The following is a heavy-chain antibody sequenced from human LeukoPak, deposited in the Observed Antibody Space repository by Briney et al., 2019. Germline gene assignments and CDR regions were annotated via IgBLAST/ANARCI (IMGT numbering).Heavy chain of an antibody. D-gene: IGHD1-14*01. J-gene: IGHJ3*02. CDR3: ARLPVDAFDI. V-gene: IGHV3-64*01. CDR2: ISSKGGNT. Sequence: PGGSLRLSCAASRFTFSNYAMHWVRQAPGKGLEHVSAISSKGGNTHYATSVKGRFTISRDNSKNTLYLQMGSLRAEDMAVYYCARLPVDAFDIWGQGTMVTVSS. CDR1: RFTFSNYA.